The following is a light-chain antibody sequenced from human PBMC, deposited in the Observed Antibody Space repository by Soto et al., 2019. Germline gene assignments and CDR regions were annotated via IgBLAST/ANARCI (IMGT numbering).Light chain of an antibody. CDR3: QSYDASLSGSRV. CDR1: RSNIGAGFD. CDR2: GNN. Sequence: QSVLTQPPSVSGAPGQGVTISCTGSRSNIGAGFDVHWYQQLPGTAPKLLIFGNNNRPSGVPDRFSGSRSGTSASLAITGLQAEDEDDYYCQSYDASLSGSRVFGGGTKLTVL. J-gene: IGLJ3*02. V-gene: IGLV1-40*01.